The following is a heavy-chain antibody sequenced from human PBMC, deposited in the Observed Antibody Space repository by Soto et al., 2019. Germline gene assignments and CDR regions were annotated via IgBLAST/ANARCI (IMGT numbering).Heavy chain of an antibody. D-gene: IGHD2-15*01. J-gene: IGHJ4*02. Sequence: QVQLVESGGGVVQPGRSLRLSCAASGFTFSSYGRHWARQAPGKGLEWVAVISYDGSNKYYADSVKGRFTISRDNSKNTLYLQMNSLRAEDTAVYYCAKETYSGPLDYWGQGTLVTVSS. CDR1: GFTFSSYG. CDR2: ISYDGSNK. CDR3: AKETYSGPLDY. V-gene: IGHV3-30*18.